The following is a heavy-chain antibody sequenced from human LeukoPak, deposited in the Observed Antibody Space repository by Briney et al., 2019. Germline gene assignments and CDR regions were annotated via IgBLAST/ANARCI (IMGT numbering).Heavy chain of an antibody. V-gene: IGHV2-5*08. CDR3: AHSGYSYGFGY. CDR1: GDSVSSGSYY. D-gene: IGHD5-18*01. J-gene: IGHJ4*02. CDR2: IYWDDDK. Sequence: TLSLTCTVSGDSVSSGSYYWSWIRQPPGKALEWLVLIYWDDDKRYSPSLKSRLTITKDTSKNQVVLTVTNMDPVDTATYYCAHSGYSYGFGYWGQGALVTVSS.